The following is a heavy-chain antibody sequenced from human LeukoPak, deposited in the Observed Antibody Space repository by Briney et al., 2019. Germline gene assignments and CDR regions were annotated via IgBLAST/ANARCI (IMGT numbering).Heavy chain of an antibody. D-gene: IGHD4-11*01. CDR3: ASSIKTTVGYFDY. Sequence: ASVKVSCRAFGYTFTSYYMHWVRQAPGQGLEWMGIINPSGGSTSYAQKFQGRVTMTRDTSTSTVYMELSSLRSEDTAVYYCASSIKTTVGYFDYWGQGTLVTVSS. J-gene: IGHJ4*02. V-gene: IGHV1-46*03. CDR1: GYTFTSYY. CDR2: INPSGGST.